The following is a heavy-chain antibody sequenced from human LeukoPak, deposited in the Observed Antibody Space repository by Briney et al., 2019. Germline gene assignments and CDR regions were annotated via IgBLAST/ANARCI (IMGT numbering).Heavy chain of an antibody. CDR3: ATPIAAAVIDY. D-gene: IGHD6-13*01. CDR2: ISYDGNNQ. CDR1: GFTFSYYG. J-gene: IGHJ4*02. Sequence: GGSLRLSCAASGFTFSYYGMHWVRQAPGKGLEWVAVISYDGNNQYYADSVKGRFTISRDNSKNTLYLQMNSLRAEDTAVYYCATPIAAAVIDYWGQGTLVTVSS. V-gene: IGHV3-30*03.